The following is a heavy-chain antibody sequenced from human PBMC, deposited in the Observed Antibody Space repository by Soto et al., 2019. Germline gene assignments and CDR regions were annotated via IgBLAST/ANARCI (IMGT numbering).Heavy chain of an antibody. V-gene: IGHV3-23*01. Sequence: GGSLRLSCAASGFTFSNFAMTWVRQAPGAGLEWVSSISGTYDYTYYADSVKGRFTISRDNARTTVYLQMNSLRPDDTAVYSCATWHLQEHAYDIWGQGTMVTVSS. CDR2: ISGTYDYT. D-gene: IGHD1-1*01. CDR1: GFTFSNFA. CDR3: ATWHLQEHAYDI. J-gene: IGHJ3*02.